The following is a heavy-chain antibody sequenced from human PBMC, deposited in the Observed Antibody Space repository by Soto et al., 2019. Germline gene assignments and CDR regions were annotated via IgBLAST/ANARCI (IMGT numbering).Heavy chain of an antibody. V-gene: IGHV1-46*01. Sequence: QVQLVQSGAEGKKPGASVKVSCKASGYTFTSYYMHWVRQAPGQGLEWMGIINPSGGSTSYAQKFQCRVTMTRDTSTSTVYMELSSLRSEDTAVYYCASSHQGYYYGMDVWGQGTTVTVSS. CDR3: ASSHQGYYYGMDV. CDR1: GYTFTSYY. J-gene: IGHJ6*02. CDR2: INPSGGST.